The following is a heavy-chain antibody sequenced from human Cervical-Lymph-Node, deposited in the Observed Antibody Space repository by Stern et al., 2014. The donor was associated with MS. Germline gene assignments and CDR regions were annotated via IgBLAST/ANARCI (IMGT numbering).Heavy chain of an antibody. J-gene: IGHJ4*02. CDR2: ISYNGRT. D-gene: IGHD3-3*01. V-gene: IGHV4-59*08. Sequence: QVQLQESGPGLVKPSETLSLTCTVSGASMSSYFWSWIRQPPEQGLEWIGYISYNGRTNYNPSLKSRVTISVDASKKEASLKLTSVTAADTAVYHCARSYDFWSGYQFDQWGQGTLVTVSS. CDR1: GASMSSYF. CDR3: ARSYDFWSGYQFDQ.